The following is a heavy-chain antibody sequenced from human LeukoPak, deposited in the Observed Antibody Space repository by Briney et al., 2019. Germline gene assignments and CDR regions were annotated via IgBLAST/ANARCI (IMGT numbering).Heavy chain of an antibody. Sequence: GGSLRLSCAASGFTFSSYAMHWVRQAPGKGLEYVSALSSNGGSTYYAKSVKGRFTISRDNSKNTLYLQMGSLRAEDMAVYYCARGSGYSSGWYNAFDIWGQGTMVTVSS. CDR3: ARGSGYSSGWYNAFDI. CDR2: LSSNGGST. J-gene: IGHJ3*02. CDR1: GFTFSSYA. V-gene: IGHV3-64*01. D-gene: IGHD6-19*01.